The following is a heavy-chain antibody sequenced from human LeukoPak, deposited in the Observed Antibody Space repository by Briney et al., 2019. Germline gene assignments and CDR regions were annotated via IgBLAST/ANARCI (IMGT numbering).Heavy chain of an antibody. D-gene: IGHD4-17*01. V-gene: IGHV7-4-1*02. CDR1: GYTFTSYS. J-gene: IGHJ4*02. Sequence: ASVKVSCKASGYTFTSYSMNWVRQAPGQGLEWLGWINTNTGNPTYAQGFTGRFVFSLDTSVNTAYLQISSLKAEDTAVYYCARDLRVLDYWGQGTLVTVSS. CDR2: INTNTGNP. CDR3: ARDLRVLDY.